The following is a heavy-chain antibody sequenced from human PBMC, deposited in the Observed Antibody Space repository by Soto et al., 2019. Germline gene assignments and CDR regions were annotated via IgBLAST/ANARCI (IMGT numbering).Heavy chain of an antibody. CDR3: ARDHPHSYGIYYFDY. CDR2: IYSSGST. J-gene: IGHJ4*02. D-gene: IGHD5-18*01. Sequence: SETLSLTCTVSGGSITNYYWSWIRQPPGKGLEWIGYIYSSGSTNYNPSQKSRVTISADTSKNQVSLKLTSVTAADTAVYYCARDHPHSYGIYYFDYWGQGTLVTVSS. V-gene: IGHV4-59*01. CDR1: GGSITNYY.